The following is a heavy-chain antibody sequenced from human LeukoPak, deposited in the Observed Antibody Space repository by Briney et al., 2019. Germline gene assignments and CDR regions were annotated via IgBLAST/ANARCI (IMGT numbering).Heavy chain of an antibody. CDR3: TRGGEYSASPGVY. V-gene: IGHV1-46*01. J-gene: IGHJ4*02. CDR1: GYTFTTYY. D-gene: IGHD6-6*01. Sequence: ASVKASCKASGYTFTTYYIHWVRQAPGQGLEWMGIINPSGGSTNYAQKFQGRVTMTRDTSTSTVYLELSSLRSEDTAVYYCTRGGEYSASPGVYWGQGTLVTVSS. CDR2: INPSGGST.